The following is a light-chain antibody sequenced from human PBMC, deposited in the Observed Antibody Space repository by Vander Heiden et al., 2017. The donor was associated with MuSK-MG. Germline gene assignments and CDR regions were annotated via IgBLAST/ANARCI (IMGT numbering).Light chain of an antibody. CDR1: ASDVGGFNY. CDR2: DVS. J-gene: IGLJ1*01. Sequence: QSALIQPASVSGSPGQSLTISCTGTASDVGGFNYVSWHQQHPDKVPKLLVYDVSKRPSGASNRFSGSKSGTTASLTISGLQVEDEADYYCSSYADSGTRVFGTGTRVTVL. CDR3: SSYADSGTRV. V-gene: IGLV2-14*03.